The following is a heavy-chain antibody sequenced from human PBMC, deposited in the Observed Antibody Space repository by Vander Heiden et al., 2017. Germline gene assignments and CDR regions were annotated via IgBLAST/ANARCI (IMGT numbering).Heavy chain of an antibody. D-gene: IGHD3-16*01. CDR2: FYISGST. Sequence: QVQLPEPGPVLVKPWETLYLTCTGSGGSISSYWWSWIRQPAGKGLEWIGRFYISGSTNYNPSLKSRVTMSVDTSKNQFSLKLSSVTAADTAVYYCATLGGDVAFDVWGQGTMVTVSS. J-gene: IGHJ3*01. V-gene: IGHV4-4*07. CDR3: ATLGGDVAFDV. CDR1: GGSISSYW.